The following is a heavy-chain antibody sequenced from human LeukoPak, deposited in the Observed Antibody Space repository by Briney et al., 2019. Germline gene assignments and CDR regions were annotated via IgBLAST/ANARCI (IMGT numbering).Heavy chain of an antibody. J-gene: IGHJ4*02. D-gene: IGHD5-18*01. CDR2: ISSSSSTI. V-gene: IGHV3-48*01. CDR1: GFTFSSYS. CDR3: ARDFGYSYGYETDY. Sequence: PGGSLRLSCAASGFTFSSYSMNWVRQAPGKGLEWVSYISSSSSTIYYADSVKGRFTISRDNAKNSLYLQMNSLRAEDTAVYYCARDFGYSYGYETDYWGQGTLVTVSS.